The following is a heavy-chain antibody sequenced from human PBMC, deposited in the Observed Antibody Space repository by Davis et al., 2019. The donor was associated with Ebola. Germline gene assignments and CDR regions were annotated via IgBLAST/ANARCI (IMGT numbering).Heavy chain of an antibody. CDR3: ARVHSSGWFNWFDP. J-gene: IGHJ5*02. Sequence: AASVKVSCKASGGTFSSYAISWVRQAPGQGLEWMGGIIPIFGTANYAQKFQGRVTITADKSTSTAYMELSSLRSEDTAVYYCARVHSSGWFNWFDPWGQGTLVTVSS. CDR1: GGTFSSYA. D-gene: IGHD6-19*01. V-gene: IGHV1-69*06. CDR2: IIPIFGTA.